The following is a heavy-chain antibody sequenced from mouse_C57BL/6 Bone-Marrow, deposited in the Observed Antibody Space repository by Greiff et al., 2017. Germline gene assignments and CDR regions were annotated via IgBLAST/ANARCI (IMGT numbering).Heavy chain of an antibody. D-gene: IGHD1-1*01. CDR1: GFSLSTFGMG. CDR2: IWWDDDK. Sequence: QVTLKESGPGILQPSQTLSLTCSFSGFSLSTFGMGVGWIRQPSGKGLEWLAHIWWDDDKYYNPALKSRLTISKDTSKNQVFLKIANVDTADTATYYCARIDASYYYVSSPFAYWGQGTLVTVSA. J-gene: IGHJ3*01. V-gene: IGHV8-8*01. CDR3: ARIDASYYYVSSPFAY.